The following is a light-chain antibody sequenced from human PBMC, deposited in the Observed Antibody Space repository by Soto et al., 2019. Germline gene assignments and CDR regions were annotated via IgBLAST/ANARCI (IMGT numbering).Light chain of an antibody. Sequence: EIVMTQSPATLSVSPGERATLSCRASQSVSSNLAWYQQKPGQAPRLLIYGASTRATGIPARFSGSGSGTAFTLTISSLQSEDFALYYCQPYNNWPPYTFGQGTKLAIK. CDR1: QSVSSN. J-gene: IGKJ2*01. CDR3: QPYNNWPPYT. CDR2: GAS. V-gene: IGKV3-15*01.